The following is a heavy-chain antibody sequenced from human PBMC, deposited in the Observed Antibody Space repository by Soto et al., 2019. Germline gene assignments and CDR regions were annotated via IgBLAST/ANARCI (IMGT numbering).Heavy chain of an antibody. Sequence: ASVKVSCKXSGYTFTSYGISWVRQAPGQGLEWMGWISAYNGNTNYAQKLQGRVTMTTDTSTSTAYMELRSLRSDDTAVYYCARGYCSSTSCCILHWFDPWGQGTLVTVSS. CDR3: ARGYCSSTSCCILHWFDP. V-gene: IGHV1-18*01. CDR1: GYTFTSYG. D-gene: IGHD2-2*01. CDR2: ISAYNGNT. J-gene: IGHJ5*02.